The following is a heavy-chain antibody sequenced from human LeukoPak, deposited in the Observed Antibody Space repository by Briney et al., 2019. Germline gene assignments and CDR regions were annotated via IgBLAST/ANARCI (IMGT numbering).Heavy chain of an antibody. CDR1: GFTFSSYA. CDR2: ISYDGSNK. Sequence: PGGSLRLSCAASGFTFSSYAMHWVPQAPGKGLEWVAVISYDGSNKYYADSVKGRFTISRDNSKNTLYLQMNSLRAEDTAVYYCARGRVRGSYYGDYWGQGTLVTVSS. J-gene: IGHJ4*02. D-gene: IGHD1-26*01. CDR3: ARGRVRGSYYGDY. V-gene: IGHV3-30-3*01.